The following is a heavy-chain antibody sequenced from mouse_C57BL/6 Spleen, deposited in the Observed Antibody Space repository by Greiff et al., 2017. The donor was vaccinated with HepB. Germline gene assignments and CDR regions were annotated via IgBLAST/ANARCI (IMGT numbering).Heavy chain of an antibody. V-gene: IGHV1-42*01. CDR1: GYSFTGYY. J-gene: IGHJ2*01. CDR3: ARADYFDY. CDR2: INPSTGGT. Sequence: VQLKQSGPELVKPGASVKISCKASGYSFTGYYMNWVKQSPEKSLEWIGEINPSTGGTTYNQKFKAKATLTVDKSSSTAYMQLKSLTSEDSAVYYCARADYFDYRGQGTTLTVSS.